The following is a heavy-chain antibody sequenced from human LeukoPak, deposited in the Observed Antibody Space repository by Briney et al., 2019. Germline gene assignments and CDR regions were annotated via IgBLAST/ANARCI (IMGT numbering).Heavy chain of an antibody. CDR2: IKQDGSEK. D-gene: IGHD2-21*02. CDR1: GFTFSSYW. V-gene: IGHV3-7*03. CDR3: ARDHVTAGIYFDN. J-gene: IGHJ4*02. Sequence: GGSLRLSCAASGFTFSSYWMSWVRQAPGKGLEWVANIKQDGSEKYYVDSVKGRFTISRDNAKNSQYLQMNSLRAEDTAVYYCARDHVTAGIYFDNWGQGTLVTVSS.